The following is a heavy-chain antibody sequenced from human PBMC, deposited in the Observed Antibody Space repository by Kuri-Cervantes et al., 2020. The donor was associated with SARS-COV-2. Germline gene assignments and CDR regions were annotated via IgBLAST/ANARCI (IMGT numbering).Heavy chain of an antibody. CDR1: GYTFTSYG. J-gene: IGHJ5*02. Sequence: ASVQVSCKASGYTFTSYGISWVRQAPGQGLEWMGWINPNSGGTNYAQKFQGRVTMTRDTSISTAYMELSRLRSDDTAVYYCARDLTDGGNWGNWFDPWGQGTLVTVSS. CDR2: INPNSGGT. CDR3: ARDLTDGGNWGNWFDP. V-gene: IGHV1-2*02. D-gene: IGHD4-23*01.